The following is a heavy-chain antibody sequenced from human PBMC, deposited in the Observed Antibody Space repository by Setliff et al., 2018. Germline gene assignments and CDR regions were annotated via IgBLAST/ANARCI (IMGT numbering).Heavy chain of an antibody. Sequence: GGSLRLSCAASRFTFSNYWMSWVRQAPGKGLEWVSSSSRSSGAIYYADSVKGRFTVSRDNAKNSLSLQMNSLRPEDTALYYCARGWGGMDVWGQGTTVTVSS. CDR2: SSRSSGAI. D-gene: IGHD3-16*01. CDR1: RFTFSNYW. CDR3: ARGWGGMDV. J-gene: IGHJ6*02. V-gene: IGHV3-48*01.